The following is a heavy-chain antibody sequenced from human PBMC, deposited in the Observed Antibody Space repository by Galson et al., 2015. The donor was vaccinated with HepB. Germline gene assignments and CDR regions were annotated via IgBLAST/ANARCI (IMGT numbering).Heavy chain of an antibody. Sequence: SLRLSCAASGFTFGNSAMHWVRQAPGKGLEWVAVVFYDGSNKYYADSVKGRFTISRDNSKDTLYLQMNSLRAEDTAVYYCARGLAPEGYFDHWGQGTLVTVSS. CDR3: ARGLAPEGYFDH. CDR2: VFYDGSNK. V-gene: IGHV3-30-3*01. J-gene: IGHJ4*02. CDR1: GFTFGNSA. D-gene: IGHD3-3*02.